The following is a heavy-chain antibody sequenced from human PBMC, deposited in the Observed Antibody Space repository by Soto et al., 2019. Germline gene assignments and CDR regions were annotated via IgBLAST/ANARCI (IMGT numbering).Heavy chain of an antibody. CDR1: GGTFSSYA. CDR3: ARLGGDILTGYLDY. D-gene: IGHD3-9*01. Sequence: QVQLVQSGAEVKKPGSSVKVSCKASGGTFSSYAISWVRQAPGQGLEWMGGIIPIFGTANYAQKFQGRVTITADESTSTDYMELSSLRSEDTAVYYCARLGGDILTGYLDYWGQGTLVTVSS. V-gene: IGHV1-69*01. CDR2: IIPIFGTA. J-gene: IGHJ4*02.